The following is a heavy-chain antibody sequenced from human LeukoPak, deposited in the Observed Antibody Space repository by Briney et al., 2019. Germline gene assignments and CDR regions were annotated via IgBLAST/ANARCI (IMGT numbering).Heavy chain of an antibody. CDR3: ARDNDSRDPPHFDY. CDR1: GYTFTGYY. D-gene: IGHD3-16*01. J-gene: IGHJ4*02. CDR2: INPNTGGT. Sequence: GAPVKVSCKASGYTFTGYYIHWVRQAPGQGLEWVGWINPNTGGTNCAQKLHYRVTMTRDTSISTAYMELSRLRFDDTAVYYCARDNDSRDPPHFDYRGQGTLVTVSS. V-gene: IGHV1-2*02.